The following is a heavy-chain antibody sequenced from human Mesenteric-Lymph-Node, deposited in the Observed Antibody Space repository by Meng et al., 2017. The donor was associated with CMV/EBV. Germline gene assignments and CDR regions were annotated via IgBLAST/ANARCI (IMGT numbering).Heavy chain of an antibody. CDR3: ARGGYSSSWSSYSWFDP. J-gene: IGHJ5*02. Sequence: GGWLSGYYWSWNRQAPGKGLEWIGEINESGRINLNPSIKSRVTISIDTSKNQFSLKLSSVSAADTAVYYCARGGYSSSWSSYSWFDPWGQGTLVTVSS. D-gene: IGHD6-13*01. CDR1: GGWLSGYY. CDR2: INESGRI. V-gene: IGHV4-34*01.